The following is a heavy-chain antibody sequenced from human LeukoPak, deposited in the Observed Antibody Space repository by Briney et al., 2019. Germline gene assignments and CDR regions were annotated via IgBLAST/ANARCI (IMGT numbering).Heavy chain of an antibody. Sequence: ASVRVSCKAYGYIFIDYYIHWVRQAPGQGLECMGWISPNSGGTTYAQKFQDRVTVTSDTSITTAYMELSRLSSDDTAVYYCARGGDSSGWYVDYWGQGSLVTVSS. J-gene: IGHJ4*02. CDR1: GYIFIDYY. V-gene: IGHV1-2*02. D-gene: IGHD6-19*01. CDR3: ARGGDSSGWYVDY. CDR2: ISPNSGGT.